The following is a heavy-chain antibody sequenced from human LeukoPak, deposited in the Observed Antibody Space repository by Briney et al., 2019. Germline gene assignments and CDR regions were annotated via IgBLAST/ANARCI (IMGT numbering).Heavy chain of an antibody. J-gene: IGHJ4*02. CDR3: ARGAGGYFDY. V-gene: IGHV3-48*03. Sequence: GGSLRLSCAASRFTFSSFEMDWVRQAPGKGLEWVSYISSSGSSIYYADSVKGRFTISRDNAKNSLYLQMNSLRTEDTAVYYCARGAGGYFDYWGQGTLVTVSS. CDR2: ISSSGSSI. CDR1: RFTFSSFE. D-gene: IGHD3-10*01.